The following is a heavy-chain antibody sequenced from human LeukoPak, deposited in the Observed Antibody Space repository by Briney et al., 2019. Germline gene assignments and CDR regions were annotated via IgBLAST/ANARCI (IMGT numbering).Heavy chain of an antibody. CDR3: ARAVSFGGIIAVGYYFDY. D-gene: IGHD3-16*02. Sequence: GASAKVSCKASGYTFTGYYMHWLRQAPGQGLEWMGWINPNSGGTNYAQKFQGRVTMTRDTSISTAYMELRRLRSDDTAVYYCARAVSFGGIIAVGYYFDYWGQGTLVTVSS. J-gene: IGHJ4*02. CDR1: GYTFTGYY. CDR2: INPNSGGT. V-gene: IGHV1-2*02.